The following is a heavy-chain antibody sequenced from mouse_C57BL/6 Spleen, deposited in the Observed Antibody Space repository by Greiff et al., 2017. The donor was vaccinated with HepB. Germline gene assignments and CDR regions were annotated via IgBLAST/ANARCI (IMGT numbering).Heavy chain of an antibody. V-gene: IGHV3-6*01. CDR3: AGWRDIYYDYDGGYAMDY. CDR1: GYSITSGYY. Sequence: DVQLQESGPGLVKPSQSLSLTCSVTGYSITSGYYWNWIRQFPGNKLEWMGYISYDGSNNYNPSLKNRISITRDTSKNQFFLKLNSVTTEDTATYYCAGWRDIYYDYDGGYAMDYWGQGTSVTVSS. D-gene: IGHD2-4*01. J-gene: IGHJ4*01. CDR2: ISYDGSN.